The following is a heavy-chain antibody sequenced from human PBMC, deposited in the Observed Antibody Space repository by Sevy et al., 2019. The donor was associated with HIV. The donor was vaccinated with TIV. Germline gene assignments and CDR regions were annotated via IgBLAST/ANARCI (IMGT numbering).Heavy chain of an antibody. J-gene: IGHJ6*02. CDR1: GFTFSSYS. V-gene: IGHV3-48*01. Sequence: GGSLRLSCAASGFTFSSYSMNWVRQAPGKGLEWVSYISSSSSTIYYADSLKGRFTISRDNAKNSLYLQMNSLRAEDTAVYYCARDIGYYDFWSGYSDYYGMDVWGQGTTVTVSS. D-gene: IGHD3-3*01. CDR2: ISSSSSTI. CDR3: ARDIGYYDFWSGYSDYYGMDV.